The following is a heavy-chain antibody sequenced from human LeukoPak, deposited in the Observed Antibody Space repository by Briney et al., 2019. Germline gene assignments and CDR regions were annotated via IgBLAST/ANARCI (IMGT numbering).Heavy chain of an antibody. CDR3: AREGGDYYGSGSYYHAFDI. CDR1: GGSISSYY. CDR2: IYYSGST. J-gene: IGHJ3*02. Sequence: SETLSLTCTVSGGSISSYYWSWIRQPPGKGLEWIGYIYYSGSTNYNPSLKSRVTISVDTSKNQFSLKLSSVTAADTAVYYCAREGGDYYGSGSYYHAFDIWGQGTMVTVSS. V-gene: IGHV4-59*01. D-gene: IGHD3-10*01.